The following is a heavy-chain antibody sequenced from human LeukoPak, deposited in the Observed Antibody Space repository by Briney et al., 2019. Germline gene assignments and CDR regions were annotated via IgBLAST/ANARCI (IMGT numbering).Heavy chain of an antibody. J-gene: IGHJ2*01. CDR1: GYTFTSYG. D-gene: IGHD4-23*01. CDR3: ARHPGKVTNDWYFDL. CDR2: INPNSGGT. V-gene: IGHV1-2*02. Sequence: ASVKVSCKASGYTFTSYGISWVRQAPGQGLGRMGWINPNSGGTNYAQKFQGRVTMTRDTSITTAYMELSRLRSDDTAVYYCARHPGKVTNDWYFDLWGRGTLVTVSS.